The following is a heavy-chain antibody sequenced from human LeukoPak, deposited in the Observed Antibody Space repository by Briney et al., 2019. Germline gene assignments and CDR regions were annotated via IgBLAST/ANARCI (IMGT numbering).Heavy chain of an antibody. CDR3: ARDSRSGWGNWFDP. V-gene: IGHV4-39*07. D-gene: IGHD6-19*01. CDR2: IYYRGST. Sequence: ASETLSLTCTVSGGSISSSSYYWGWIRQPPGKGLEWIGSIYYRGSTYYNPSLKSRVAISVDTSKNQFSLKLSSVTAADTAVYYCARDSRSGWGNWFDPWGQGTLVTVSS. J-gene: IGHJ5*02. CDR1: GGSISSSSYY.